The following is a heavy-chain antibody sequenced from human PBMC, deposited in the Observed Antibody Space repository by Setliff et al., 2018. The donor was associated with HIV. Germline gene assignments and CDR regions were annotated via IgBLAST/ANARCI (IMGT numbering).Heavy chain of an antibody. V-gene: IGHV1-3*01. J-gene: IGHJ5*02. CDR1: XXXFTRYA. CDR3: ARDRDSLLIGYTPNNWFDP. D-gene: IGHD3-9*01. Sequence: GASVKVSCKASXXXFTRYAIHWLRLAPGQSLEWMGWINADHGNTKYSQKFHDRVTITRDSSANTVFMGLSSLRSEDTAVYYCARDRDSLLIGYTPNNWFDPWGQGTLVTVSS. CDR2: INADHGNT.